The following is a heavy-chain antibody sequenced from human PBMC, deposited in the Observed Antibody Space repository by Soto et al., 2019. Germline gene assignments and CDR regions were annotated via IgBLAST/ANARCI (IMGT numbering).Heavy chain of an antibody. Sequence: GGSLRLSCAASGFTFSNYAMSWVRQAPGKGLEWVSAISGSGGSTYYADSVKGRFTISRDNSKNTLYLQMNSLRAEDTAVYYCAKDLGLWLGELSYAFDIWGQGTMVTVSS. CDR3: AKDLGLWLGELSYAFDI. J-gene: IGHJ3*02. V-gene: IGHV3-23*01. D-gene: IGHD3-10*01. CDR1: GFTFSNYA. CDR2: ISGSGGST.